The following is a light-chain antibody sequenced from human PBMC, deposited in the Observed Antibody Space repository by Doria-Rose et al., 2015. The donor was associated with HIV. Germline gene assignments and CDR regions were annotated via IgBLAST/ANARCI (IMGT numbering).Light chain of an antibody. J-gene: IGKJ1*01. V-gene: IGKV3-20*01. CDR2: DGS. CDR3: HQYGTSWT. Sequence: TQSPGTLSLSPGERATLSCRASQSFSSTYLAWYQQKPGQAPSLLIYDGSTMATGIPDRVSASGSGTDLTLTINRLEPEDFALYYCHQYGTSWTFGQGTKVEI. CDR1: QSFSSTY.